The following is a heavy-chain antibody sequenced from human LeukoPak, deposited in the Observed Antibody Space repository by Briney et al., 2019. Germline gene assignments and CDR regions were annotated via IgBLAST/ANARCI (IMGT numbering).Heavy chain of an antibody. CDR3: AKLFAYYYDSSGYSY. CDR2: ISGRSGRI. V-gene: IGHV3-23*01. D-gene: IGHD3-22*01. Sequence: GGSLRLSCAASGFTFSSYAMSWVRQAPGKGLEWVSAISGRSGRIYYADSVRGRFTISRDNSKNTLYLQMNSLRAEDTAVYYCAKLFAYYYDSSGYSYWGQGTLVTVSP. J-gene: IGHJ4*02. CDR1: GFTFSSYA.